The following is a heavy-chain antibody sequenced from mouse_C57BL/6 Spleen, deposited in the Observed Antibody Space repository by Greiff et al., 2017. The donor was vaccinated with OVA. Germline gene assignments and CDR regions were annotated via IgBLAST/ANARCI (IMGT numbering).Heavy chain of an antibody. Sequence: QVQLQQSGAELARPGASVKMSCKASGYTFTSYTMHWVKQRPGQGLEWIGYINPSSGYTKYNQKFKDKATLTADKSSSTAYMQLSSLTSEDSAVYYCARGRDGNYGGNYFDYWGQGTTLTVSS. CDR1: GYTFTSYT. CDR2: INPSSGYT. J-gene: IGHJ2*01. CDR3: ARGRDGNYGGNYFDY. V-gene: IGHV1-4*01. D-gene: IGHD2-1*01.